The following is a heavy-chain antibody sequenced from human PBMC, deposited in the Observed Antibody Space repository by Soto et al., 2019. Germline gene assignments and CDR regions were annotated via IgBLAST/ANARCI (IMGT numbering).Heavy chain of an antibody. CDR2: IIPILDVA. J-gene: IGHJ6*02. V-gene: IGHV1-69*02. CDR3: AQLWFGELWHGMDV. D-gene: IGHD3-10*01. Sequence: QLVQSGAEVKKPGSSVKVSCKASGGDFNSYTISWVRQAPGQGPEWMGTIIPILDVAKNAQKFQGRVTISADKSASTVYMELRSLRSDDTAVYYCAQLWFGELWHGMDVWGQGTTVTGSS. CDR1: GGDFNSYT.